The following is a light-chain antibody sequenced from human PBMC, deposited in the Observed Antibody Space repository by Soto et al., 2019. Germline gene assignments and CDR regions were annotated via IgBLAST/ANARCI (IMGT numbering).Light chain of an antibody. CDR3: QHYGSSPTT. CDR1: QSVSSNY. CDR2: DAS. J-gene: IGKJ1*01. V-gene: IGKV3-20*01. Sequence: EIVLTQSPGTLSLSPGERATLSCRASQSVSSNYLAWYQQKPGQAPRLLIYDASSRATGIPDRFSGSGSGTDFTLTINRLEPEDFAVYYCQHYGSSPTTFGQGTKVAIK.